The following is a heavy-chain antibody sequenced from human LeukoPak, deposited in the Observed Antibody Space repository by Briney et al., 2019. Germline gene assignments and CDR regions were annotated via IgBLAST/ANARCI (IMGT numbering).Heavy chain of an antibody. CDR3: ATLPLSGGYFDY. V-gene: IGHV4-59*01. CDR2: IYYTGRT. J-gene: IGHJ4*02. D-gene: IGHD3-16*01. CDR1: GDSITSYY. Sequence: PSETLSLTCTVSGDSITSYYWSWVRQPPGKGLEYLGFIYYTGRTNYNPSLKSRVTISVDTSKNQFSLKLSSVTAADTAVYYCATLPLSGGYFDYWGQGTLVTVSS.